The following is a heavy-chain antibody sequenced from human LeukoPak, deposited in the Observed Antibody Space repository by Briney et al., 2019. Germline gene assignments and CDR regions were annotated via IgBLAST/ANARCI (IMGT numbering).Heavy chain of an antibody. CDR1: GYTFTTYR. D-gene: IGHD6-19*01. V-gene: IGHV1-46*01. Sequence: ASVKVSRKASGYTFTTYRIHWVRQAPGQGLEWMGMISPAGGNTSYSQKFQGRVTMTRDSSTATVYMELSDLRSDDTAVYYCARGEGDTSGLNWFDPWGQGTLVTVSS. CDR2: ISPAGGNT. CDR3: ARGEGDTSGLNWFDP. J-gene: IGHJ5*02.